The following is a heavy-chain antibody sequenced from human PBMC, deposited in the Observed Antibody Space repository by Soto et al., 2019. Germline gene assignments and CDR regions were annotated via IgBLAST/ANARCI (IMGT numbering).Heavy chain of an antibody. CDR3: ASEACSGGSCFYFGPDY. CDR2: IHSDGSST. CDR1: GFTFSSYW. J-gene: IGHJ4*02. Sequence: GGSLRLSCAASGFTFSSYWMHWVRQAPGKGLVWVSRIHSDGSSTSYADSVKGRFTISRDNAKNTLYLQMNSLRAEDTAVYYCASEACSGGSCFYFGPDYWGQGTLVTVSS. V-gene: IGHV3-74*01. D-gene: IGHD2-15*01.